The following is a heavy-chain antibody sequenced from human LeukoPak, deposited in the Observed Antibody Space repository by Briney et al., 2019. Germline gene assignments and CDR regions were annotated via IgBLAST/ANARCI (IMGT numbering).Heavy chain of an antibody. J-gene: IGHJ4*02. Sequence: SETLSLTCTVSGGSISRYYLNWIRQPAGKGLEWIGRIHTSGSTNYNPSLKSRVTVSVDTSKNQFSMKLSSVTAADTAVCYCARGKVVAGTPGQNSWDYWGQGTLVTVSS. V-gene: IGHV4-4*07. CDR1: GGSISRYY. CDR3: ARGKVVAGTPGQNSWDY. D-gene: IGHD6-19*01. CDR2: IHTSGST.